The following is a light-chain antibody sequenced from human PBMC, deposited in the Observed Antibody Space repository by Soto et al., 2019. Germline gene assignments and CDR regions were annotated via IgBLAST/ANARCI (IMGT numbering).Light chain of an antibody. CDR2: EVS. CDR1: SSDVGGYNL. CDR3: CSYTSSNTWV. J-gene: IGLJ3*02. V-gene: IGLV2-14*01. Sequence: PVLTQPASVSGSPGQSITISCTGTSSDVGGYNLVSWYQQHPDKAPKLMIYEVSNRPSGASNRFSGSKSANTASLTISGLQSEDEADYYCCSYTSSNTWVFGGGTKLTVL.